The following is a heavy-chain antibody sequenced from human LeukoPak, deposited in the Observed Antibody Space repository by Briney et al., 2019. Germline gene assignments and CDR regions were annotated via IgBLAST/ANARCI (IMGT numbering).Heavy chain of an antibody. D-gene: IGHD3-16*01. CDR3: ARGWGTIH. V-gene: IGHV4-39*01. Sequence: SETLSLTCTVSGGSISSSSYYWGWIRQPPGKGLEWIGSIYYSGSTYYNPSLKSRVTISVDTSKNQFSLKLSSVTAADTAVYYCARGWGTIHWGQGTLVTVSS. CDR1: GGSISSSSYY. CDR2: IYYSGST. J-gene: IGHJ4*02.